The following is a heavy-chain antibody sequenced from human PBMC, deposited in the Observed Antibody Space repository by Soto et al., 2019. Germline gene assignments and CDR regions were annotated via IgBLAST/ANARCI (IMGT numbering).Heavy chain of an antibody. Sequence: SETLSLTCTVSGGSISSGGYYWGWIRQHPGKGLEWIGYIYYSGSTYYNPSLKSRVTISVDTSKNQFSLKLSSVTAADTAVYYCARGRSVWFGELSGNWFDPWGQGTLVTVSS. J-gene: IGHJ5*02. CDR1: GGSISSGGYY. D-gene: IGHD3-10*01. CDR2: IYYSGST. CDR3: ARGRSVWFGELSGNWFDP. V-gene: IGHV4-31*03.